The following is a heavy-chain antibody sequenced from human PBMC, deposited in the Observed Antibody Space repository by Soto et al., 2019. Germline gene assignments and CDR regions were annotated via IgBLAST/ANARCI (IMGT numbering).Heavy chain of an antibody. Sequence: GGSLRLSCAASGFTFSIYWMHWVRQAPGKGLVWVSRINSAGTTTTYADSMKGRFTISRDNAKNTLYLQMNSLRAEDTAVYYCARGDTAMVLDYWGQGTQVTVSS. V-gene: IGHV3-74*01. CDR3: ARGDTAMVLDY. D-gene: IGHD5-18*01. J-gene: IGHJ4*02. CDR1: GFTFSIYW. CDR2: INSAGTTT.